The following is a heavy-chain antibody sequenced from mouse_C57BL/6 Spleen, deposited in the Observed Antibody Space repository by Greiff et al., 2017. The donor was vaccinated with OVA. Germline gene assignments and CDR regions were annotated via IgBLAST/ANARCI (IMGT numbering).Heavy chain of an antibody. D-gene: IGHD2-5*01. V-gene: IGHV1-39*01. CDR1: GYSFTDYN. CDR2: INPNYGTT. CDR3: ARGGYYSNFHWYFDV. J-gene: IGHJ1*03. Sequence: EVQVVESGPELVKPGASVKISCKASGYSFTDYNMNWVKQSNGKSLEWIGVINPNYGTTSYNQKFKGKATLTVDQSSSTAYMQLNSLTSEDSAVYYCARGGYYSNFHWYFDVWGTGTTVTVSS.